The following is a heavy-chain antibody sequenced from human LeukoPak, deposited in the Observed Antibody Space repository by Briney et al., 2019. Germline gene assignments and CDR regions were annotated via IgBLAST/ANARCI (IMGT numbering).Heavy chain of an antibody. J-gene: IGHJ4*02. CDR2: ISWNSGSI. Sequence: PGGSLRLSCAASGFTFDDYAMHWVRQAPGKGLEWVSGISWNSGSIGYADSVKGRFTISRDNAKNSLYLQMNSLRAEDTALYYCAKGEGGGYYFDYWGQGTLVTVSS. CDR3: AKGEGGGYYFDY. V-gene: IGHV3-9*01. CDR1: GFTFDDYA. D-gene: IGHD3-22*01.